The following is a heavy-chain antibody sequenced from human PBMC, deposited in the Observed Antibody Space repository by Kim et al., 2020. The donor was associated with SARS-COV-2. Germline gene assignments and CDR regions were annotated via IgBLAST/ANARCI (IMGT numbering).Heavy chain of an antibody. CDR2: INHSGST. D-gene: IGHD2-2*01. CDR1: GGSFSGYY. CDR3: ARMPVVVVPAATDRPWQIWSYYYYYGMDV. V-gene: IGHV4-34*01. Sequence: SETLSLTCAVYGGSFSGYYWSWIRQPPGKGLEWIGEINHSGSTNYNPSLKSRVTISVDTSKNQFSLKLSSVTAADTAVYYCARMPVVVVPAATDRPWQIWSYYYYYGMDVWGQGTTVTVSS. J-gene: IGHJ6*02.